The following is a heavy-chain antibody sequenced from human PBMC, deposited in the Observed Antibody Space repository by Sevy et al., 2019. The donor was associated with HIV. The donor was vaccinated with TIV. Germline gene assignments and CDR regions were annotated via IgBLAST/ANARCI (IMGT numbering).Heavy chain of an antibody. CDR3: AKDRVSGTYYTGDFDY. CDR2: ITISGSST. J-gene: IGHJ4*02. CDR1: GFTFSTYA. D-gene: IGHD3-10*01. V-gene: IGHV3-23*01. Sequence: GGSLRLSCAASGFTFSTYAMTWVRQAPGVGLEWVSVITISGSSTYYADSVKGRFTISRDNSKNTLYLQMNSLRADDTAVYYCAKDRVSGTYYTGDFDYWGQRTLVTVSS.